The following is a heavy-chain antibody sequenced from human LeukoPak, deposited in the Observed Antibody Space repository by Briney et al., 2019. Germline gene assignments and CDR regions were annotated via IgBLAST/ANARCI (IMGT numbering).Heavy chain of an antibody. D-gene: IGHD6-19*01. V-gene: IGHV1-2*02. CDR2: INPNSGGT. J-gene: IGHJ4*02. CDR3: ARVDPASLAVHY. CDR1: GYTFTGYF. Sequence: ASVKVSCKTSGYTFTGYFLHWVRQAPGQGLEWMGRINPNSGGTNCGQKFQDRVTMTRDTSIATAYMELSSPTSDDTAVYYCARVDPASLAVHYWGQGTLITVSS.